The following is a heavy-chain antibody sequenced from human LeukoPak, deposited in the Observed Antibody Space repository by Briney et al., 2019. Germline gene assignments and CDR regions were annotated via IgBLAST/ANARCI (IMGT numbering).Heavy chain of an antibody. CDR1: GYTFTGYY. Sequence: ASVKVSCKASGYTFTGYYMHWVRQAPGQGLEWMGWINPNSGGTNYAQKFQGRVTMTRDTSISTAYMELSRLRSDDTAVYYCARGDYYDSSGYCPPLEYWGQGTLVTVSS. CDR2: INPNSGGT. CDR3: ARGDYYDSSGYCPPLEY. J-gene: IGHJ4*02. D-gene: IGHD3-22*01. V-gene: IGHV1-2*02.